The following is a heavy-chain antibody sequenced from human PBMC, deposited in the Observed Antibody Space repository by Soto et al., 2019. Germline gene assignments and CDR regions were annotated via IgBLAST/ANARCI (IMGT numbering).Heavy chain of an antibody. Sequence: GESLKISCMGSGYKVSTWHNFTSYWISWVRQMPGKGLEWMGRIDPSDSYTNYSPSFQGHVTISADKSISTAYLQWSSLKASDTAMYYCASGDMVKLWGQGTLVTVSS. V-gene: IGHV5-10-1*01. J-gene: IGHJ4*02. D-gene: IGHD5-18*01. CDR2: IDPSDSYT. CDR3: ASGDMVKL. CDR1: GYKVSTWHNFTSYW.